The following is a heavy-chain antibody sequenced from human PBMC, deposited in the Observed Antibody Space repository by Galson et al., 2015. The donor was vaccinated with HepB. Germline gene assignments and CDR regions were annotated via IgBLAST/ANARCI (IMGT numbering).Heavy chain of an antibody. CDR3: ARGGYYDILTGYYSEAFGI. D-gene: IGHD3-9*01. Sequence: SVKVSCKASGYTFTSYDINWVRQATGQGLEWMGWMNPNSGNTGYAQKFQGRVTMTRNTSISTAYMELSSLRSEDTAVYYCARGGYYDILTGYYSEAFGIWGQGTMVTVSS. V-gene: IGHV1-8*01. J-gene: IGHJ3*02. CDR1: GYTFTSYD. CDR2: MNPNSGNT.